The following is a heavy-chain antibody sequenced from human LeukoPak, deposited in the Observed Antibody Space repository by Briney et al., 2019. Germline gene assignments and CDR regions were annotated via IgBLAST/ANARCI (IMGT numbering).Heavy chain of an antibody. Sequence: SVKVSCKASGGTFSSYAISWVRQAPGQGLEWMGGIIPIFGTANYAQKFQGRVTITADESTSTAYMELSSLRSEDTAVYYCAGTGDSWSPPFDYWGQGTLVTVSS. CDR2: IIPIFGTA. CDR3: AGTGDSWSPPFDY. V-gene: IGHV1-69*13. CDR1: GGTFSSYA. J-gene: IGHJ4*02. D-gene: IGHD3-3*01.